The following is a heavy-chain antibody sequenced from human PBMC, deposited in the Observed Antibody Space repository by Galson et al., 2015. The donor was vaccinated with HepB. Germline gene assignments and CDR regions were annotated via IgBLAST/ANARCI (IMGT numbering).Heavy chain of an antibody. D-gene: IGHD3-10*01. Sequence: QSGAEVKKPGESLRISCKASGYTFTSYGISWVRQAPGQRLEWMGWISAYNGNTNYAQKFQGRVTITADKSTSTAYMELSSLRSEDTAVYYCAREDTGFGELSGWFDPWGQGTLVTVSS. CDR1: GYTFTSYG. J-gene: IGHJ5*02. V-gene: IGHV1-18*01. CDR3: AREDTGFGELSGWFDP. CDR2: ISAYNGNT.